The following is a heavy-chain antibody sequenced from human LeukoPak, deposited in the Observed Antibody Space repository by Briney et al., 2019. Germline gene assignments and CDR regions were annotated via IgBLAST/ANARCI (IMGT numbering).Heavy chain of an antibody. CDR3: AKPGLYYDYVWGSYRPSYYYYYYMDV. CDR1: GFTFSSYA. CDR2: SSSGGTT. V-gene: IGHV3-23*01. D-gene: IGHD3-16*02. Sequence: PGGSLRLSCVASGFTFSSYAMGWVRQAAGKGLEWVSVSSSGGTTYYADSVKGRVTISRDNSKKTLYLQMNSLRPEDTAVYYCAKPGLYYDYVWGSYRPSYYYYYYMDVWGKGTTVTVSS. J-gene: IGHJ6*03.